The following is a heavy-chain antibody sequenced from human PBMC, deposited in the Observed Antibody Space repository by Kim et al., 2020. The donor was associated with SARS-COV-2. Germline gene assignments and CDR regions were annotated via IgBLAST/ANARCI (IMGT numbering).Heavy chain of an antibody. V-gene: IGHV3-23*01. CDR1: GFTFSSYA. J-gene: IGHJ6*02. CDR2: ISGSGGST. CDR3: AKEEAATIFGVVGYYGMDV. Sequence: GGSLRLSCAASGFTFSSYAMSWVRQAPGKGLEWVSAISGSGGSTYYADSVKGRFTISRDNSKNTLYLQMNSLRAEDTAVYYCAKEEAATIFGVVGYYGMDVWGQGTTVTVSS. D-gene: IGHD3-3*01.